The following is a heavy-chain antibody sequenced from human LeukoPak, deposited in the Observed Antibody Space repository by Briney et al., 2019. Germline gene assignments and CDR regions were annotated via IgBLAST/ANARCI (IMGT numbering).Heavy chain of an antibody. Sequence: GGSLRLSCAASGFTFSSYAMHWVRQAPGKGLEWVAVISYDGSNKYYADSVKGRFTISRDNSKNTLYLQMNSLRAEDTAVYYCAKQYYYDSSGYGVDYWGQGTLVTVSS. CDR1: GFTFSSYA. CDR3: AKQYYYDSSGYGVDY. J-gene: IGHJ4*02. V-gene: IGHV3-30*04. D-gene: IGHD3-22*01. CDR2: ISYDGSNK.